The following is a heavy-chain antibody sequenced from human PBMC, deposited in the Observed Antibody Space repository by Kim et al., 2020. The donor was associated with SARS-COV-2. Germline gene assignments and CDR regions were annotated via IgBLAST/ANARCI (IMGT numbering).Heavy chain of an antibody. CDR2: IYYSGST. CDR1: GGSISSGGYY. Sequence: SETLSLTCTVSGGSISSGGYYWSWIRQHPGQGLEWVGYIYYSGSTYYNPSLKSRVTISVDTYKNQFSLKLSSVTAADTAVYYCAREATGVGNWFDPWGQGTLVTVSS. V-gene: IGHV4-31*03. CDR3: AREATGVGNWFDP. J-gene: IGHJ5*02. D-gene: IGHD5-12*01.